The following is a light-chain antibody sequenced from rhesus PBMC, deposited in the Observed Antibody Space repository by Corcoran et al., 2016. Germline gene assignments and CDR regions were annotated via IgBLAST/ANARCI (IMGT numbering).Light chain of an antibody. CDR2: DVN. V-gene: IGLV2S9*01. CDR3: CSYRSGSTYI. J-gene: IGLJ1*01. Sequence: QSALTQPPSVSKSLGQSVTISCTGTSSDIGGYNDVSWYQQHPATAPRLLIYDVNKRPSGVSDRFSGSKSGNTASLTISGLQAEDEAEYYCCSYRSGSTYIFASGTRLTVL. CDR1: SSDIGGYND.